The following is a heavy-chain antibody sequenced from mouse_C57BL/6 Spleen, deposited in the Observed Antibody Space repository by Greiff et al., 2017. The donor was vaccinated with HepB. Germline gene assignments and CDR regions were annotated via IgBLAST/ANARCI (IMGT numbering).Heavy chain of an antibody. CDR2: IDPSDSET. CDR1: GYTFTSYW. V-gene: IGHV1-52*01. D-gene: IGHD1-1*01. J-gene: IGHJ1*03. Sequence: QVQLQQPGAELVRPGSSVKLSCKASGYTFTSYWMHWVKQRPIQGLEWIGNIDPSDSETHYNQKFKDKATLTVDKSSSTAYMPLSSLTSEDSAVDYCARWGSSDWYFDGWGTGTTVTVSS. CDR3: ARWGSSDWYFDG.